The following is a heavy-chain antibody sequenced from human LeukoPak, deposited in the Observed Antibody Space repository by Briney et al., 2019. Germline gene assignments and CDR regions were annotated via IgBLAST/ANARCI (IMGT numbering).Heavy chain of an antibody. CDR1: GFTFSSYG. D-gene: IGHD2-15*01. CDR2: ISYDGSNR. V-gene: IGHV3-30*18. J-gene: IGHJ4*02. CDR3: AKDYDVVVVVGAIEGAVDD. Sequence: GGSLRLSCAASGFTFSSYGMHWVRQAPGKGLEWVALISYDGSNRNYADSVKGRFTVSRDNSKSTLYLQMNSLRAEDTAVYYCAKDYDVVVVVGAIEGAVDDWGQGTLVTASS.